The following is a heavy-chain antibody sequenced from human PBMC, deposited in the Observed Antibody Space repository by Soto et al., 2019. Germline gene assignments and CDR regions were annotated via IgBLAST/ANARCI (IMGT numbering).Heavy chain of an antibody. CDR2: ISPSSGST. D-gene: IGHD6-19*01. Sequence: ASVKVSCKASGYTFTSYYIHWVRQAPGQGLEWMGIISPSSGSTTYAQKFQGRVTVTRDTSTTTVYMELSSLRSEDTAVYYCARKLSSNGWSAFDYWGQGTLVTVSS. CDR3: ARKLSSNGWSAFDY. V-gene: IGHV1-46*01. CDR1: GYTFTSYY. J-gene: IGHJ4*02.